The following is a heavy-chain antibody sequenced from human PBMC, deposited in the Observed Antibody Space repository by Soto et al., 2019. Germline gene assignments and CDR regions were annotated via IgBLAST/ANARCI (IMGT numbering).Heavy chain of an antibody. CDR3: ARANIVVVPAAILYLGTDP. CDR1: GVTFSSYA. Sequence: GASVRVSCKASGVTFSSYAISWVRQAPGQGLEWMGGIIPIFGTANYAQKFQGRVTITADKSTSTAYMELSSLRSEDTAVYYCARANIVVVPAAILYLGTDPWGQGTLVTVSS. V-gene: IGHV1-69*06. CDR2: IIPIFGTA. D-gene: IGHD2-2*01. J-gene: IGHJ5*02.